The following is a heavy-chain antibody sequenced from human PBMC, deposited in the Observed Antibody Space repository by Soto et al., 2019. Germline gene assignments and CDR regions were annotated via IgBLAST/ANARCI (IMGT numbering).Heavy chain of an antibody. D-gene: IGHD3-16*01. CDR3: ARDHTVTFPCYAYYGMDV. CDR1: GFTVSDHS. CDR2: IYSGGST. Sequence: EEQLVESGGGLVQPGGSLRLSCAASGFTVSDHSMTWVRQAPGKGLEWVSVIYSGGSTYYADSVTGRFTISSDNAKNTAYLQMNRLRAEDTAVYYCARDHTVTFPCYAYYGMDVWGQGTRVIVSS. J-gene: IGHJ6*01. V-gene: IGHV3-66*01.